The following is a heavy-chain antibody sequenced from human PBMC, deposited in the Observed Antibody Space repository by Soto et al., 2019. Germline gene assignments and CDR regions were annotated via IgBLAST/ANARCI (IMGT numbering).Heavy chain of an antibody. V-gene: IGHV4-34*01. D-gene: IGHD7-27*01. CDR2: INHSGST. Sequence: SETLSLTCAVYFGSFSCYYWSWIRQPPGKWLEWIGEINHSGSTNXXPSLKSRVXMSVDTSKNQFXLKLSXFTSADTVVYYCAKFELGLGYWGQGTLVTVSS. CDR1: FGSFSCYY. J-gene: IGHJ4*02. CDR3: AKFELGLGY.